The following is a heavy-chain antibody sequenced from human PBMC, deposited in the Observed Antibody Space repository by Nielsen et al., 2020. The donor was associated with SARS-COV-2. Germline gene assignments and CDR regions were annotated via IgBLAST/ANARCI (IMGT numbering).Heavy chain of an antibody. CDR2: ISYTGST. J-gene: IGHJ6*02. D-gene: IGHD4-17*01. Sequence: SETLSLTCTVSGGSISTYYWTWIRQPPGKGLEWIGYISYTGSTNHNPSLNSRVTISLDMSKNQFSLKLSSVTAADTGVYYCAREVTVTTWNYYYCYGMDVWGQGTTVTVSS. V-gene: IGHV4-59*01. CDR1: GGSISTYY. CDR3: AREVTVTTWNYYYCYGMDV.